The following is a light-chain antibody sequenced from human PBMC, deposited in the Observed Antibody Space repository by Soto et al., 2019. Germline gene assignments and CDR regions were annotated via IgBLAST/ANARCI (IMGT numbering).Light chain of an antibody. CDR1: QSVRSDY. CDR3: QQYGSSPRT. CDR2: GVS. Sequence: EIVLTQSPGTLSLSPGERATLSCRASQSVRSDYLAWYQQKPGQAPRLHIYGVSTRATGIPDRFTGSGSGTDFTLTISRLEPEDFAVYYCQQYGSSPRTFGQGTKVEIK. J-gene: IGKJ1*01. V-gene: IGKV3-20*01.